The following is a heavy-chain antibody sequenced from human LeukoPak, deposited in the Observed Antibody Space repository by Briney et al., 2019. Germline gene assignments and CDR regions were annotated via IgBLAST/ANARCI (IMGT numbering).Heavy chain of an antibody. CDR1: GFTFSDYY. Sequence: KAGGSLRLSCAASGFTFSDYYMSWIRQAPGKGLEWVSYISSSGSTIYYADSVKGRFTISRDNAKNSLYLQMNSLRAEDTAVYYCARVVNSGYDWEPYYYMDVWGKGTTVTVSS. V-gene: IGHV3-11*04. J-gene: IGHJ6*03. CDR2: ISSSGSTI. D-gene: IGHD5-12*01. CDR3: ARVVNSGYDWEPYYYMDV.